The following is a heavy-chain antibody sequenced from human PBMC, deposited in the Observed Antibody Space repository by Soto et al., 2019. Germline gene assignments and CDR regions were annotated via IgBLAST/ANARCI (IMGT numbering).Heavy chain of an antibody. CDR1: GGSISSYY. J-gene: IGHJ1*01. CDR3: ARSPPSTYGYWYFHR. CDR2: NYYIGRN. V-gene: IGHV4-59*08. Sequence: QVQLQESGPGLMKPSETLSLTCTVSGGSISSYYWSWIRQPPGKGLEWIGYNYYIGRNNYNHSLKRRVTISLDTSTTQFSLLLSSVTAADTAVYYCARSPPSTYGYWYFHRWGQGTLVTVSS. D-gene: IGHD5-18*01.